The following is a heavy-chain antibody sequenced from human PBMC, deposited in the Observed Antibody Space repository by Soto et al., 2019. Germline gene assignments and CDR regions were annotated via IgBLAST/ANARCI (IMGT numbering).Heavy chain of an antibody. CDR2: IWYDGSNK. J-gene: IGHJ6*02. V-gene: IGHV3-33*06. CDR1: GFTFSSYG. CDR3: ANLGVIKGPAPYGMDV. D-gene: IGHD3-10*01. Sequence: PGGSLRLSCAASGFTFSSYGMHWVRQAPGKGLDWVAVIWYDGSNKYYADSVKGRFTISRDNSKNTLYLQMNSLRAEDTAVYYCANLGVIKGPAPYGMDVWGQGTTVTVSS.